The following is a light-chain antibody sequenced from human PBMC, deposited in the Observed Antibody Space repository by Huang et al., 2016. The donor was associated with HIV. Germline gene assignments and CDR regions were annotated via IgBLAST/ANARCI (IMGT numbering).Light chain of an antibody. CDR3: QQRNDWPPYT. CDR1: QSVTNF. Sequence: EVVLTQSPATLSLSPGERATLSCRASQSVTNFLAWYQQKPGQPPRILIYDASTRATGITPRFSGSGSGTDFTLTISSLEPEDFAVYYCQQRNDWPPYTFGQGTRLEIK. J-gene: IGKJ2*01. CDR2: DAS. V-gene: IGKV3-11*01.